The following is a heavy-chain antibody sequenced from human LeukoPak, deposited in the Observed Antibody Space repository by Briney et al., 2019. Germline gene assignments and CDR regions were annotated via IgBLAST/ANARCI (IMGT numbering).Heavy chain of an antibody. CDR2: IYPTGNT. D-gene: IGHD3-22*01. CDR3: ARLKFYDSTGYSPGYYMDV. V-gene: IGHV4-4*07. CDR1: GGSISSYY. Sequence: SETLSLTCTVSGGSISSYYWSWIRQPAGKGPEWIGRIYPTGNTDYNPSLKTRVTMSTDLSKKQFSLRLRSVTAADTAVYYCARLKFYDSTGYSPGYYMDVRGKGTAVTVSS. J-gene: IGHJ6*03.